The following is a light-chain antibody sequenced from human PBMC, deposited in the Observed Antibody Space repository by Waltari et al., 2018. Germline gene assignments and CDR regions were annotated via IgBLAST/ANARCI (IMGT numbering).Light chain of an antibody. CDR1: QSVFHSYDSKNY. J-gene: IGKJ4*01. Sequence: DIVMTQSPDSLAVSLGERATIHCKSSQSVFHSYDSKNYLTWYQQKPGQPPKLLIYWASTRQSGVPDRFSGSGSGTDFTLTISSLQAEDVALYYCQQHYSSPLTFGGGTKVEIQ. CDR3: QQHYSSPLT. V-gene: IGKV4-1*01. CDR2: WAS.